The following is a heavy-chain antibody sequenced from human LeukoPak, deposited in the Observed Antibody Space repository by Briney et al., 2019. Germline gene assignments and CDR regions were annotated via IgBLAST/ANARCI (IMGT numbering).Heavy chain of an antibody. J-gene: IGHJ4*02. CDR1: GFTFSSYE. Sequence: GGSLRLSCAASGFTFSSYEMNWVRQAPGKGLEWVSYISSSGSNIYYADSVRGRFTISRDNAKNSLFLQMNSLRAEDTAVYYCARDGPRVAASLWGSDDWGQGTLVTVSS. CDR2: ISSSGSNI. V-gene: IGHV3-48*03. D-gene: IGHD6-13*01. CDR3: ARDGPRVAASLWGSDD.